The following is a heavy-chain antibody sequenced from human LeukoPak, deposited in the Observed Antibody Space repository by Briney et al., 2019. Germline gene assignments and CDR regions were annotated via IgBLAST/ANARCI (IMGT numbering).Heavy chain of an antibody. CDR2: ISYDGSNK. J-gene: IGHJ4*02. Sequence: GGSLRLSCAASGFTFSSYGMHWVRQAPGKGLEWVAVISYDGSNKYYADSVKGRFTISRDNSKNTLYLQMNSLRAEDTAVYYCVGSSWSDYWGQGILVTVSS. V-gene: IGHV3-30*03. D-gene: IGHD6-13*01. CDR1: GFTFSSYG. CDR3: VGSSWSDY.